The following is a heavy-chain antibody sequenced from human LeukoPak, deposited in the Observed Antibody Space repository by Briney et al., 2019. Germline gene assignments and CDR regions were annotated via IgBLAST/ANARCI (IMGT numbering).Heavy chain of an antibody. CDR3: ANTGYNYEFDY. J-gene: IGHJ4*02. CDR2: INRDGSGI. D-gene: IGHD5-18*01. Sequence: GGSLRLSCAASGFTFSTYWMHWVRQAPGKGLVWISRINRDGSGITYADSVKGRFTISRDDAKSILYLQMNSLRAEDTAVYYCANTGYNYEFDYWGQGTLVTVSS. V-gene: IGHV3-74*01. CDR1: GFTFSTYW.